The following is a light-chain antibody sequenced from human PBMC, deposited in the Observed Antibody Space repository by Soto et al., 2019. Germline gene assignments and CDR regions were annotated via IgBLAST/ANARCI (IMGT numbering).Light chain of an antibody. CDR2: DVT. Sequence: QSALTQPASVSGSPGQSITISCTGTSSDVGGYNYVSWHQHHPGKAPKLMIYDVTNRPSGVSNRFSGSKSGNTASLTISGLQAEDESDYFCSSYTSSSTLVFGTGTKVTVL. V-gene: IGLV2-14*03. CDR1: SSDVGGYNY. CDR3: SSYTSSSTLV. J-gene: IGLJ1*01.